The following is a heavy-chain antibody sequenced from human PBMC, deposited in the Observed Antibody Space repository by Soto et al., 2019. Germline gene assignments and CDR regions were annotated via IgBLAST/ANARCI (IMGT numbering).Heavy chain of an antibody. Sequence: LRLSCAASGFIFSNYEMSWVRQAPGKGLEWVSYIDHSGTTIYYADSVKGRFTISRDNAKNSLFLQMNSLRAEDTAVYYCARGHIVATILDYWGQGTLVTVSS. J-gene: IGHJ4*02. CDR1: GFIFSNYE. CDR2: IDHSGTTI. V-gene: IGHV3-48*03. CDR3: ARGHIVATILDY. D-gene: IGHD5-12*01.